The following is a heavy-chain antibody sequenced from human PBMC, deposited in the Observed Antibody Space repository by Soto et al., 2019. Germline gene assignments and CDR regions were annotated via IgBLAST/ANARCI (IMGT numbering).Heavy chain of an antibody. Sequence: LRLSCAASGFIFSNYEMSWVRQAPGKGLEWVSYIDHSGTTIYYADSVKGRFTISRDNAKNSLFLQMNSLRAEDTAVYYCARGHIVATILDYWGQGTLVTVSS. J-gene: IGHJ4*02. CDR1: GFIFSNYE. CDR2: IDHSGTTI. V-gene: IGHV3-48*03. CDR3: ARGHIVATILDY. D-gene: IGHD5-12*01.